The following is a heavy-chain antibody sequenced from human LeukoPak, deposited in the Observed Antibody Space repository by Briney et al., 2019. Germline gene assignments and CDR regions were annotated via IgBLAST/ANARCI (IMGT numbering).Heavy chain of an antibody. V-gene: IGHV4-34*01. CDR2: INHSGST. CDR1: GGSFSGYY. J-gene: IGHJ4*02. D-gene: IGHD6-25*01. CDR3: ARGGSGYYIAVFDY. Sequence: SETLSLTCAVYGGSFSGYYWSWIRQPPGKGLEWIGEINHSGSTNYNPSLKSRVTISVDTSKNHLSLRLSSVTAADTAVYYCARGGSGYYIAVFDYWGQGTLVTVSS.